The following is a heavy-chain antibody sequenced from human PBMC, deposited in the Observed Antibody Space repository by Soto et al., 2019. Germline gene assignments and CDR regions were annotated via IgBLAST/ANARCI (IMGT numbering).Heavy chain of an antibody. Sequence: GGSLRLSCAASGFTFSSYWISWVRQAPGKGLEWVANIKQDGSEKYYVDSVKGRFTISRDNAKNSLYLQMNSLRAEDTAVYYCARGPRYIQTGTTSPEFDPWGQGTLVTVSS. V-gene: IGHV3-7*01. CDR1: GFTFSSYW. CDR2: IKQDGSEK. D-gene: IGHD1-7*01. CDR3: ARGPRYIQTGTTSPEFDP. J-gene: IGHJ5*02.